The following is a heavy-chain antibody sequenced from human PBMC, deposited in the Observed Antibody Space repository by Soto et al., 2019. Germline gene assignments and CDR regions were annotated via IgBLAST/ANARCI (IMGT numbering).Heavy chain of an antibody. D-gene: IGHD3-3*01. V-gene: IGHV4-34*01. CDR2: INHSGST. CDR1: GGSFSGYY. CDR3: ARVDYYYEFWSGYQYWFDA. J-gene: IGHJ5*02. Sequence: SETLSLTCAVYGGSFSGYYWSWLRQPPGKGLEWIGEINHSGSTNYNPSLKSRVTISVDTSKNQFSLKLSSVTAADTAVYYCARVDYYYEFWSGYQYWFDAWGQGTLVTVSS.